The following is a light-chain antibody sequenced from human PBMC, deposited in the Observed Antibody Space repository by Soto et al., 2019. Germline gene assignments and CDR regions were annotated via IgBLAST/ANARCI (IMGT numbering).Light chain of an antibody. CDR1: QTLLHDTGYNF. CDR2: ASS. CDR3: QLHGISPH. V-gene: IGKV2-28*01. J-gene: IGKJ5*01. Sequence: DIVMTQSPLSLPVTPGESASISCRPTQTLLHDTGYNFLAWYQRKPGQAPRLLIYASSNRATGIPDRFSGSASGTDFTLTINRLEPEDFAVYYCQLHGISPHFGQGKRLEIK.